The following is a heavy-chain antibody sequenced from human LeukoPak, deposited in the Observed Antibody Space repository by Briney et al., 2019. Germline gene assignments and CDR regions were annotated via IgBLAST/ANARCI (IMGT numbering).Heavy chain of an antibody. J-gene: IGHJ4*02. CDR2: IYPGDSDT. V-gene: IGHV5-51*01. CDR3: ARRSNYYDSSGYYYPDY. CDR1: GYSFTSYW. D-gene: IGHD3-22*01. Sequence: GESLKISCKGSGYSFTSYWIGWVRQMPGKGLEWMGIIYPGDSDTRYSPSFQGQVTISADKSISTAYLQRSSLKASDTAMYYCARRSNYYDSSGYYYPDYWGQGTLVTVSS.